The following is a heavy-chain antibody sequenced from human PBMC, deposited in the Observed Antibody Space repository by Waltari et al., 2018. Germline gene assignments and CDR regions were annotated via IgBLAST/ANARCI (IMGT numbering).Heavy chain of an antibody. CDR1: GGSISSSSYY. CDR2: IYYSGST. Sequence: QLQLQESGPGLVKPSETLSLTCTVSGGSISSSSYYWGWIRQPPGKGLEWIGSIYYSGSTYYNPSLKSRVTISVDTSKNQFSLKLSSVTAADTAVYYCARDFRYWGDRGWYFDLWGRGTLVTVSS. CDR3: ARDFRYWGDRGWYFDL. J-gene: IGHJ2*01. V-gene: IGHV4-39*07. D-gene: IGHD7-27*01.